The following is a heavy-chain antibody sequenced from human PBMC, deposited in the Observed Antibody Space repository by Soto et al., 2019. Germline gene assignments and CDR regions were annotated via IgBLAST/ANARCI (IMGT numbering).Heavy chain of an antibody. J-gene: IGHJ4*02. CDR2: MNPKSGHT. Sequence: QVQLVQSGAEVKKPGASVKVSCKASGYTFTSYDINWVRQATGQGLEWVGGMNPKSGHTDYAQKFRGRVTMTSDTSIRTAYMELSGLTSEDTAVYYCPRRNGDYGRLDYWGLGTLVTVSS. D-gene: IGHD4-17*01. CDR3: PRRNGDYGRLDY. CDR1: GYTFTSYD. V-gene: IGHV1-8*01.